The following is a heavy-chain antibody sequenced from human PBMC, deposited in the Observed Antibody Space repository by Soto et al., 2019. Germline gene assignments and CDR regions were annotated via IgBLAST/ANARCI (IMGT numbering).Heavy chain of an antibody. D-gene: IGHD6-19*01. CDR1: GFTFSSYW. CDR2: INSDGSST. CDR3: AVAVAGPTAIGY. V-gene: IGHV3-74*01. J-gene: IGHJ4*02. Sequence: EVQLVESGGGLVQPGGSLRLSCAASGFTFSSYWMHWVRQAPGKGLVWVSRINSDGSSTSYADSVKGRFTISRDNAKNTLYLQMNSLSGEDTAVYYCAVAVAGPTAIGYWGQGTLVTVSS.